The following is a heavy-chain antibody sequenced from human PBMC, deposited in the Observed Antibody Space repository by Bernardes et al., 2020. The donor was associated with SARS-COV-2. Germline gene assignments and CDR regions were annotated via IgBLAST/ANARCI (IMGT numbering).Heavy chain of an antibody. CDR3: ARGALDGSGRYVVDW. V-gene: IGHV3-74*01. Sequence: GGSLRLSCEASGFTFSTYWMHWVRQAPGKGLQWFSRTDSDGSTTNYADSVKGRFTISRDNAKNTLFMQMNSLRADDTAVYFCARGALDGSGRYVVDWWGQGTLVTVSS. CDR1: GFTFSTYW. CDR2: TDSDGSTT. D-gene: IGHD6-19*01. J-gene: IGHJ4*02.